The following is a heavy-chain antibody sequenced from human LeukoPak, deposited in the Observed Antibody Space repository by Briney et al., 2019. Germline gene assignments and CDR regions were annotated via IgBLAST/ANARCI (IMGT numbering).Heavy chain of an antibody. J-gene: IGHJ4*02. D-gene: IGHD5-18*01. CDR3: ARPGENRGYSYGYFDY. CDR2: ISGSGGST. Sequence: GGSLRLSCAASGFTFSSYAMSWVRQAPGKGLEWVSAISGSGGSTYYADSVKGRFTISRDNSKNTLYLQMNSLRAEDTAVYYCARPGENRGYSYGYFDYWGQGTLVTVSS. CDR1: GFTFSSYA. V-gene: IGHV3-23*01.